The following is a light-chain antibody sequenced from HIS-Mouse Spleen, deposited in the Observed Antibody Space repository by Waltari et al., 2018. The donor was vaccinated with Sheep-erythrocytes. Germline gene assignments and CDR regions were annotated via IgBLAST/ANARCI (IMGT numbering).Light chain of an antibody. CDR3: YSTDSSGNHWV. J-gene: IGLJ3*02. V-gene: IGLV3-10*01. CDR2: EDS. Sequence: SYELTQPPSVSVSPGQTARITCSGDALPKKYAYWYQQKSGQAPVLVIHEDSKRPSGVPERFPGSTSGTMATLTISGAQVEDEADYYCYSTDSSGNHWVFGGGTKLTVL. CDR1: ALPKKY.